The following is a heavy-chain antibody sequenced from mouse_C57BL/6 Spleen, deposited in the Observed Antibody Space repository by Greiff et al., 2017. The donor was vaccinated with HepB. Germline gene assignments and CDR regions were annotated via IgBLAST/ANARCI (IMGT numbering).Heavy chain of an antibody. Sequence: QVQLKQPGAELVMPGASVKLSCKASGYTFTSYWMHWVKQRPGQGLEWIGEIDPSDSYTNYNQKFKGKSTLTVDKSSSTAYMQLSSLTSEDAAVYYCARRYSNYPFAYWGQGTLVTVSA. CDR1: GYTFTSYW. D-gene: IGHD2-5*01. CDR2: IDPSDSYT. V-gene: IGHV1-69*01. CDR3: ARRYSNYPFAY. J-gene: IGHJ3*01.